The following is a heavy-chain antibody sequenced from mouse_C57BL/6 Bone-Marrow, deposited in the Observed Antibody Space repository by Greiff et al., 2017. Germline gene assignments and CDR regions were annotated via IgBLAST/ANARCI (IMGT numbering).Heavy chain of an antibody. CDR1: GYTFTSYW. J-gene: IGHJ4*01. Sequence: QVQLQQPGAELVKPGASVKMSCKASGYTFTSYWITWVKQRPGQGLEWIGDIYPGSGSTNYNEKFKSKATLTVDTSSSTAYMPLSSLTSEDSAVYYCPSFDICSGRGYSYAFDYCGPGTSVTVSS. CDR3: PSFDICSGRGYSYAFDY. CDR2: IYPGSGST. V-gene: IGHV1-55*01.